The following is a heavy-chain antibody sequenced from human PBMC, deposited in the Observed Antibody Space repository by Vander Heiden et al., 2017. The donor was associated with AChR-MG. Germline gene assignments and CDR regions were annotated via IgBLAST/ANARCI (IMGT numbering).Heavy chain of an antibody. CDR1: AFTFSTYW. CDR3: ARDYRGFDFWSANAGRA. J-gene: IGHJ4*02. CDR2: IKQDGSET. D-gene: IGHD3-3*01. Sequence: EVQLVESGGGLVQPGGSLRLSCAASAFTFSTYWMRWVRQAPGKGLEWVANIKQDGSETNYMDSVKGRFTISRDNAKNSLYLELNTLRADDTAVYYCARDYRGFDFWSANAGRAWGQGTLVTVSS. V-gene: IGHV3-7*01.